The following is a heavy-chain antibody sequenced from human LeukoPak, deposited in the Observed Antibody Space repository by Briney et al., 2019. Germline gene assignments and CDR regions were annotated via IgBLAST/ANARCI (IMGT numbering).Heavy chain of an antibody. Sequence: ASVKVSCKASGYTFTSYGISWVRQAPGQGLEWMGWISAYNGKTNYAQKLQGRVTMTKDTSTSTAYMELRSLRSDDTAVYYCARSLPKWLLTEEPYYFDYWGQGTLATVSS. V-gene: IGHV1-18*01. J-gene: IGHJ4*02. CDR2: ISAYNGKT. CDR1: GYTFTSYG. D-gene: IGHD5-12*01. CDR3: ARSLPKWLLTEEPYYFDY.